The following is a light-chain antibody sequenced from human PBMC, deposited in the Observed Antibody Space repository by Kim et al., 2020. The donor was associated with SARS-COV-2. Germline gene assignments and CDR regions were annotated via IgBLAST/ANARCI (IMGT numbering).Light chain of an antibody. J-gene: IGLJ2*01. CDR1: DSDVGTYNL. Sequence: QSALTQPPSVSASPGQSITISCTGSDSDVGTYNLVSWYQQHPGEAPKLIIYDITKRPSGISNRFSASKSGITASLTISGLQTEDEADYYCSSHARGHTVIFGGGTKLTVL. CDR2: DIT. CDR3: SSHARGHTVI. V-gene: IGLV2-23*02.